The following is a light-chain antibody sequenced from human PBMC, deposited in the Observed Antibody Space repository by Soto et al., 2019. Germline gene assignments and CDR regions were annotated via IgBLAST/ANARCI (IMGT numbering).Light chain of an antibody. Sequence: DILMTQSPSPLSASVGDRVDITCRTSQSVSSYLNWYQAKPGKAPKLLIYETSNLESGVPSRFSGSGSGTDFTLTISSLQPEDSATYYCQQSYSTPPFTFGPGTRVDI. CDR2: ETS. CDR1: QSVSSY. V-gene: IGKV1-39*01. J-gene: IGKJ3*01. CDR3: QQSYSTPPFT.